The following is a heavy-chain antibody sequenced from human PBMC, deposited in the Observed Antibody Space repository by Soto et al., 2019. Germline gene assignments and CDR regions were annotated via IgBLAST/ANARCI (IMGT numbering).Heavy chain of an antibody. Sequence: EVQLLESGGGLVQPGGSLRLSCAASGFTVSTYAMSWLPQAPGKRLEWVSDIGHSGVSTYYAASVKGRFTISRDNSTNTLYLQMDSLRADDTAVYYCAKGRYGGTYYFDSWGQGTLVTVSS. V-gene: IGHV3-23*01. J-gene: IGHJ4*02. CDR3: AKGRYGGTYYFDS. CDR2: IGHSGVST. D-gene: IGHD2-15*01. CDR1: GFTVSTYA.